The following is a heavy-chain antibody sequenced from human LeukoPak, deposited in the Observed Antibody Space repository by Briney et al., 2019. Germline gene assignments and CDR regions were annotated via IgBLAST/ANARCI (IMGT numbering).Heavy chain of an antibody. CDR2: IYHSGST. CDR1: GGSISSSNW. D-gene: IGHD3-22*01. J-gene: IGHJ4*02. CDR3: ASRCYYYDSSGCPGY. Sequence: PSETLSLTCAVSGGSISSSNWWSLVRQPPGKGLEWIGEIYHSGSTNYNPSLKSRVTISVDKSKNQFSLKLSSVTAADTAVYYCASRCYYYDSSGCPGYWGQGTLVTVSS. V-gene: IGHV4-4*02.